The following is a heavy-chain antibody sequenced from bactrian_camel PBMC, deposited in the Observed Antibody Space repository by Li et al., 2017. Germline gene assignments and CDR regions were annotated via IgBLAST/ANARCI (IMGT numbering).Heavy chain of an antibody. CDR2: IYDGGDFA. J-gene: IGHJ6*01. V-gene: IGHV3S25*01. D-gene: IGHD4*01. Sequence: QLVESGGGSVQAGGSLRLSCSASGNTVSRHCMGWFRQAPGKEREGVLVIYDGGDFAYQSDSVKGRFTVSKDNAKNTWSLQMNNLKPEDSAIYYCAADTTIRVGPCQSGYWGQGTQVTVS. CDR3: AADTTIRVGPCQSGY. CDR1: GNTVSRHC.